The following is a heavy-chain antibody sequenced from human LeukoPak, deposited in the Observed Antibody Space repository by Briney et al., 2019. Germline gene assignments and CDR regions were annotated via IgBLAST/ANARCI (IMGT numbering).Heavy chain of an antibody. Sequence: GASVKVSCKASGYLFTNYGIRWVGQAPGQGLEWVGWISVYNDNAHYAQKLQGRGTMTRETSTSTVCMELRSLSSDDTAIYYCARDGNDVMDYWGQGTQVTVSS. D-gene: IGHD1-1*01. CDR1: GYLFTNYG. CDR2: ISVYNDNA. CDR3: ARDGNDVMDY. V-gene: IGHV1-18*01. J-gene: IGHJ4*02.